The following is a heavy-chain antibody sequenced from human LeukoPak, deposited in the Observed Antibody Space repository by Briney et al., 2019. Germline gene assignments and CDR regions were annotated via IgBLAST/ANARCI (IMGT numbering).Heavy chain of an antibody. Sequence: SETLSLTCTVSGYSISSGYYWGWIRQPPGKGLEWIGSIYHSGSTYYNPSLKSRITISVDTSKNQFSLKLSSVTAADTAVYYCARVVGSYYGDYEDTYYYYGMDVWGQGTTVTVSS. J-gene: IGHJ6*02. CDR2: IYHSGST. D-gene: IGHD4-17*01. CDR3: ARVVGSYYGDYEDTYYYYGMDV. V-gene: IGHV4-38-2*02. CDR1: GYSISSGYY.